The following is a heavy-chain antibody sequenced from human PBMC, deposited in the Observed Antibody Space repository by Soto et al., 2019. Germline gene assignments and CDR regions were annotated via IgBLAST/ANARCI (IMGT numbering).Heavy chain of an antibody. D-gene: IGHD1-1*01. Sequence: SETLSLTCAVYGGSFSGYYWSWIRQPPGKGLEWIGEINHSGSTNYNPSLKSRATISVDTSKNQFSLKLSSVTAADTAVYYCATRRTGTNWFDPWGQGTLVTVSS. CDR1: GGSFSGYY. J-gene: IGHJ5*02. V-gene: IGHV4-34*01. CDR2: INHSGST. CDR3: ATRRTGTNWFDP.